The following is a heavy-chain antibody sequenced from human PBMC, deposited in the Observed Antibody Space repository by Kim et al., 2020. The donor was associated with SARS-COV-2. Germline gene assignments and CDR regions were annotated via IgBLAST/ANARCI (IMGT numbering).Heavy chain of an antibody. CDR3: AKDHGNSESPMDV. V-gene: IGHV3-23*01. D-gene: IGHD1-1*01. CDR1: GFTFTNYA. J-gene: IGHJ6*02. Sequence: GGSLRLSCAASGFTFTNYAMGWVRQAPGKGLEWVSLISTTGGTTYYADSVQGRFTISRDNSKNTVYLQMNSLRAEDTALYYCAKDHGNSESPMDVWGQGTTVTVSS. CDR2: ISTTGGTT.